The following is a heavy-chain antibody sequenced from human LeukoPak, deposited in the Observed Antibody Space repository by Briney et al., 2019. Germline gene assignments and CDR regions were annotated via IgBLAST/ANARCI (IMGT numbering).Heavy chain of an antibody. J-gene: IGHJ5*02. CDR3: AKGNGMYSGYDERGPYYDYVWGSFDRWYNWFDP. CDR2: ISYDGSNK. CDR1: GFTFSSYG. D-gene: IGHD3-16*01. Sequence: GRSLRLSCAASGFTFSSYGMHWVRQAPGKELEWVAVISYDGSNKYYADSVKGRFTISRDNSKNTLYLQMNSLRAEDTAVYYCAKGNGMYSGYDERGPYYDYVWGSFDRWYNWFDPWGQGTLVTVSS. V-gene: IGHV3-30*18.